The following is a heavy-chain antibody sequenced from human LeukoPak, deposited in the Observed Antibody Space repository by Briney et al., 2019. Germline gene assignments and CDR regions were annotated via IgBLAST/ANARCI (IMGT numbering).Heavy chain of an antibody. CDR3: AADGPADLFDGSEDPPRDAFEI. Sequence: SVKVSCKASGFTFSSSTMQWVRQARGQRLEWIGWIVVGSGNTNYAQEFQERVTISRDMSTSTAYMELSSLTSEDTAVFYCAADGPADLFDGSEDPPRDAFEIWGQGTMVTVSS. CDR1: GFTFSSST. D-gene: IGHD3-22*01. CDR2: IVVGSGNT. J-gene: IGHJ3*02. V-gene: IGHV1-58*02.